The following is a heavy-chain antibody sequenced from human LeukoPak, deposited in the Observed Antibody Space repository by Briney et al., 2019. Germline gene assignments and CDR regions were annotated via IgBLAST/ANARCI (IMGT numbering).Heavy chain of an antibody. V-gene: IGHV3-23*01. J-gene: IGHJ4*02. CDR1: GFTFSNYA. Sequence: GSLRLSCAASGFTFSNYAMSWVRQAPGKGLEWVSAISGSGGSTYYADSVKGRFAISRDNSKNTLYLQMNSLRADTAVYYCARGVGSATLFDYWGQGTLVTVSS. CDR3: ARGVGSATLFDY. CDR2: ISGSGGST. D-gene: IGHD1-26*01.